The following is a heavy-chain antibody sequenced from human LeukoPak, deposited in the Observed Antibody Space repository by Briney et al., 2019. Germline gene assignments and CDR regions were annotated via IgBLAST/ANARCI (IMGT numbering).Heavy chain of an antibody. CDR2: IYNDGST. D-gene: IGHD6-25*01. Sequence: PGGSLRLSCLGSGFSVSSDYMSRVRQAPGGGPEWVAIIYNDGSTYYAKSVEGRFSIYRGSYKNTVYLQMRSLRGDDTAIYYCARDSAFSAYAYWGQGTQVTVSS. CDR3: ARDSAFSAYAY. J-gene: IGHJ4*02. V-gene: IGHV3-66*01. CDR1: GFSVSSDY.